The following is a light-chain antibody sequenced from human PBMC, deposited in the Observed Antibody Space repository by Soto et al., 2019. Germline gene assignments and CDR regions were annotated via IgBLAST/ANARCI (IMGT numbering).Light chain of an antibody. CDR1: QSVSSTY. V-gene: IGKV3D-20*02. Sequence: EIVLTQSPGPLSLSPGERATLSCRASQSVSSTYLAWYQQKPGQAPRLLIYRTSTRATGIPDRFSGSGSGTDFTLTISGLEPADLGVYYCQQRHNWPITFGQGTRLEIK. CDR3: QQRHNWPIT. CDR2: RTS. J-gene: IGKJ5*01.